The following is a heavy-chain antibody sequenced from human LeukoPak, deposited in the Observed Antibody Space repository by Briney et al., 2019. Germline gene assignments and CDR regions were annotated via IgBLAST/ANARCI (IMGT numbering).Heavy chain of an antibody. CDR1: GGTFSSYA. J-gene: IGHJ3*02. D-gene: IGHD3-3*01. Sequence: GASVKVSCKASGGTFSSYAISWVRQAPGQGLEWMGGIIPIFGTANYAQKFQGRVTITADESTSTAYMELSSLRSEDTAVYYCARERDYDFWSGYRFVIAFDIWGQGTMVTVSS. CDR3: ARERDYDFWSGYRFVIAFDI. V-gene: IGHV1-69*13. CDR2: IIPIFGTA.